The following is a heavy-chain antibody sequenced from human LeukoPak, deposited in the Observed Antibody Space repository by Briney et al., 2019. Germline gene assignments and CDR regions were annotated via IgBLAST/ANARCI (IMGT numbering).Heavy chain of an antibody. J-gene: IGHJ3*02. Sequence: SETLSLTCTVSGGSISSYYWSWIRQPPGKGLEWIGYIYTSGSTNYNPSLKSRVTISVDTSKNQFSLKLSSVTAADTAVYYCATPSRRSIAAFDAFDIWGQGTMVTVSS. CDR1: GGSISSYY. D-gene: IGHD6-6*01. CDR2: IYTSGST. V-gene: IGHV4-4*09. CDR3: ATPSRRSIAAFDAFDI.